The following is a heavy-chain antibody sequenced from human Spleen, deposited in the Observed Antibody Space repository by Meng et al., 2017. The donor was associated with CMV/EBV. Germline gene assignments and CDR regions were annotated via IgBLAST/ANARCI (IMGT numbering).Heavy chain of an antibody. CDR1: GFSFNTYW. V-gene: IGHV3-7*01. CDR2: INPDGSKK. D-gene: IGHD3-22*01. Sequence: ESLKISCVVSGFSFNTYWMNWVRQAPGKGLEWVANINPDGSKKNYVDSVKGRFTISRDNAKNSLYLQVNSLRGEDTAVYYCASDRGYLTFDYWGQGTLVTVSS. J-gene: IGHJ4*02. CDR3: ASDRGYLTFDY.